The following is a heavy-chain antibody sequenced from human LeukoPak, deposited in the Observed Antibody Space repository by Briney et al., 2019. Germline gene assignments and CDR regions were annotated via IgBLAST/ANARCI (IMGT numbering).Heavy chain of an antibody. Sequence: ASVKVSCKASGYTFTSYGISWVRQAPGQGLEWMGWISAYNGNTNYAQKLQGRVTMTTDTSTSTAYVELRSLRSDDTAVYYCASSPTYYDILTGYYNNYYYMDVWGKGTTVTVSS. CDR1: GYTFTSYG. CDR2: ISAYNGNT. J-gene: IGHJ6*03. CDR3: ASSPTYYDILTGYYNNYYYMDV. D-gene: IGHD3-9*01. V-gene: IGHV1-18*01.